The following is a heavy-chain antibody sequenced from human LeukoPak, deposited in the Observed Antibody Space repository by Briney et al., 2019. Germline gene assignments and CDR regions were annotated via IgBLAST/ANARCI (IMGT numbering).Heavy chain of an antibody. CDR3: ARGGDFWSGYYERLYDY. CDR1: GYTFTSYD. V-gene: IGHV1-8*01. Sequence: GASVKVSCKASGYTFTSYDINWVRQATGQGLEWMGWMNPNSGNTGYAQKFQGRVTMTRNTSISTAYMELSSLRSEDTAVYYCARGGDFWSGYYERLYDYWGQGTLVTVSS. J-gene: IGHJ4*02. CDR2: MNPNSGNT. D-gene: IGHD3-3*01.